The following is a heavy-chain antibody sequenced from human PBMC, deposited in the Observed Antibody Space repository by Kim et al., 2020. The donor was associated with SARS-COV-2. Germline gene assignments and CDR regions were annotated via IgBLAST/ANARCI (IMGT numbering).Heavy chain of an antibody. Sequence: SETLSLTCTVSGGSISSGSYYWSWIRQPAGKGLEWIGRIYTSGSTNYNPSLKSRVTISVDTSKNQFSLKLSSVTAADTAVYYCARFYYGRMDVWGQGTTVTVS. D-gene: IGHD3-22*01. CDR2: IYTSGST. J-gene: IGHJ6*02. CDR1: GGSISSGSYY. V-gene: IGHV4-61*02. CDR3: ARFYYGRMDV.